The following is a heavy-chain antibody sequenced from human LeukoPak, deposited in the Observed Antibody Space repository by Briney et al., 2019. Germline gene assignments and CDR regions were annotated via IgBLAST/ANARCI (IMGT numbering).Heavy chain of an antibody. CDR1: GGTFSSYA. Sequence: GASVKVSCKACGGTFSSYAISWVRPAPGQGLEWMGGIIPIFGTANYAQKVQGRGTITKDESTSTAYMELSSLRSEDTAVYYCARTRYYDSSGYYYPFDYWGQGTLVTVSS. CDR2: IIPIFGTA. J-gene: IGHJ4*02. V-gene: IGHV1-69*05. D-gene: IGHD3-22*01. CDR3: ARTRYYDSSGYYYPFDY.